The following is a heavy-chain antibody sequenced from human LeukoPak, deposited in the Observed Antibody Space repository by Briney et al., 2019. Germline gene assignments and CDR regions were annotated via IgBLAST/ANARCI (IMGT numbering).Heavy chain of an antibody. CDR1: GYSFINYW. CDR3: AILSSGWYYFDY. CDR2: IYPGDSDT. V-gene: IGHV5-51*01. D-gene: IGHD6-19*01. Sequence: GESLKISCKGSGYSFINYWIGWVRQMPGKGLEWMAIIYPGDSDTKYSPSFQGQVTISADKSITTAYLQWSSLKASVTAMYYCAILSSGWYYFDYWGQGTLVTVSS. J-gene: IGHJ4*02.